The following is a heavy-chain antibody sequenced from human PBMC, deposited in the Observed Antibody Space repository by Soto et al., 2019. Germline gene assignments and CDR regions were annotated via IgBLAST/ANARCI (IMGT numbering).Heavy chain of an antibody. J-gene: IGHJ6*02. CDR1: GFTFSSYG. D-gene: IGHD2-2*01. CDR2: ISYDGSNK. V-gene: IGHV3-30*18. CDR3: AKLGVIVVVPAAMDGMDV. Sequence: QVQLVESGGGVVQPGRSLRLSCAASGFTFSSYGMHWVRQAPGKGLEWVAVISYDGSNKYYADSVKGRFTISRDNSKNTLFLQMNSLRDEETAVYYCAKLGVIVVVPAAMDGMDVWGQGTTVTVSS.